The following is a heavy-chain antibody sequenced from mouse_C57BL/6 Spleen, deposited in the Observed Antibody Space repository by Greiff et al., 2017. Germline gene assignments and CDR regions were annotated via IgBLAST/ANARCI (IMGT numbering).Heavy chain of an antibody. CDR2: IYPGDGDT. CDR3: AITTVVVYFDY. D-gene: IGHD1-1*01. Sequence: VQLQQSGPELVKPGASVKISCKASGYAFSSSWMNWVKQRPGKGLEWIGRIYPGDGDTNYNGKFKGKATLTADKSSSTAYMQLSSLTSEDSAVYFCAITTVVVYFDYWGHGTTLTVSS. J-gene: IGHJ2*01. V-gene: IGHV1-82*01. CDR1: GYAFSSSW.